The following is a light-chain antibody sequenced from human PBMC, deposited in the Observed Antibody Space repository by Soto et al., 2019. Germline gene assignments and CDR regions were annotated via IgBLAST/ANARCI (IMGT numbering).Light chain of an antibody. Sequence: EIVLTQSPGTLSLSPGESATLSCRASRSLDSGQLAWYQQKVGRAPRLLIYGASTRATGVPARFSGSGSGTDFTLTISSLEPEDFAVYYCHQRSNWPPDTFGQGTRLEIK. CDR2: GAS. V-gene: IGKV3-11*01. J-gene: IGKJ5*01. CDR1: RSLDSGQ. CDR3: HQRSNWPPDT.